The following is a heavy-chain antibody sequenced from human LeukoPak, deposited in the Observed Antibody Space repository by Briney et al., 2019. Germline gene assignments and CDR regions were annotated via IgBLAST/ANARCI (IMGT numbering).Heavy chain of an antibody. CDR1: GFTFSSYW. V-gene: IGHV3-7*04. CDR3: SRDHRNYDILTGYSYDAFDI. J-gene: IGHJ3*02. CDR2: IKQDGSEK. Sequence: GGSLRLSCAASGFTFSSYWMSWVRQAPGKGLEWVANIKQDGSEKYYVDSVKGRFTISRDNAKNSLYLQMNSLRAEDTAVYYCSRDHRNYDILTGYSYDAFDIWGHGTMVTVSS. D-gene: IGHD3-9*01.